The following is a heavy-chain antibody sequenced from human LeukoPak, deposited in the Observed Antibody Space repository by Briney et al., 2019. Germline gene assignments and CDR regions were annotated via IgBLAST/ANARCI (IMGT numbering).Heavy chain of an antibody. Sequence: SETLSLTCAVSGGSISSGGYSWSWIRQPPGKGLEWIGYIYHSGSTNYNPSLKSRVTMSVETSKNQFSLKLSSVTAADTAVYYCARDAYHSSGYYYVPDYWGQGTLVTVSS. V-gene: IGHV4-30-2*01. J-gene: IGHJ4*02. CDR2: IYHSGST. CDR1: GGSISSGGYS. D-gene: IGHD3-22*01. CDR3: ARDAYHSSGYYYVPDY.